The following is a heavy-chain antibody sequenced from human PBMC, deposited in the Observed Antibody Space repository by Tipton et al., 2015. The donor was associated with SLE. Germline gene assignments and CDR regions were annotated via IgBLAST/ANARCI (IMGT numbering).Heavy chain of an antibody. J-gene: IGHJ4*02. CDR2: INHSGST. D-gene: IGHD6-6*01. Sequence: TLSLTCTVSGGSISSYYWSWIRQPPGKGLEWIGEINHSGSTNYNPSLKSRVTISVDTSKNQFSLKLSSVTAADTAVYYCARDGKGAARPFDYWGQGTLVTVSS. CDR3: ARDGKGAARPFDY. CDR1: GGSISSYY. V-gene: IGHV4-34*01.